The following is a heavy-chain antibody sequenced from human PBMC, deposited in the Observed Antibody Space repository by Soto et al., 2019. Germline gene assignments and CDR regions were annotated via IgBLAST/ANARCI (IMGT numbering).Heavy chain of an antibody. V-gene: IGHV3-30-3*01. CDR1: GFTFSSYA. Sequence: QVQLVESGGGVVQPGRSLRLSCAASGFTFSSYAMHWVRQAPGKGLEWVAVISYDGSNKYYADSVKGRFTISRDNSKNTLYLQMNSLRAEDTAVYYCARCYGSGYYSCLFDYWGQGTLVTVSS. CDR2: ISYDGSNK. J-gene: IGHJ4*02. D-gene: IGHD3-22*01. CDR3: ARCYGSGYYSCLFDY.